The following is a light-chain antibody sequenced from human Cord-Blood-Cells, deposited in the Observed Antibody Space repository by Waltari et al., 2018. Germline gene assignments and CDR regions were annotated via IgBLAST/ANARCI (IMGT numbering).Light chain of an antibody. Sequence: QSALTQPRSVSGSPGQSVTISCTGTSSDVGGYNYVSWYQQHPGKAPKLIIYDASKRPSGVADRFSGSKSGNTASLTISGLQAEDEADYYCCSYAGSYTVVFGGGTKLTVL. J-gene: IGLJ2*01. CDR2: DAS. CDR1: SSDVGGYNY. V-gene: IGLV2-11*01. CDR3: CSYAGSYTVV.